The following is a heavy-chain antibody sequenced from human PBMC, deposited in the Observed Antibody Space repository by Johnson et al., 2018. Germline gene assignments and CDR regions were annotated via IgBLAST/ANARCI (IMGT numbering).Heavy chain of an antibody. D-gene: IGHD1-26*01. CDR3: AKGSRQQDYFYDYYREV. CDR2: ISYDGRDK. CDR1: GFTFSTFG. Sequence: VQLVQSGGGVVQPGKSLRLSCAASGFTFSTFGMHWVRQAPGKGLEWVTLISYDGRDKSYADSVRGRFTISRDNSKNTLYLQMKSLRAEDTAFYYCAKGSRQQDYFYDYYREVWGKGTRVTGS. V-gene: IGHV3-30*18. J-gene: IGHJ6*03.